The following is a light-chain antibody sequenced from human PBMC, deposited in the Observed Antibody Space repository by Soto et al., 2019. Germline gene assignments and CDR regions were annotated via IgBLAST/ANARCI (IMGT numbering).Light chain of an antibody. CDR3: SSYTTSNTRQIV. J-gene: IGLJ1*01. CDR2: DVS. CDR1: RSDVVGYNY. V-gene: IGLV2-14*03. Sequence: SALTQPAPVSGSPGQSIPISCTGTRSDVVGYNYVSWYQHHPGKAPKLMIFDVSNRPSGVSNRFSGSKSGNTASLTISGLQPEDEADYYCSSYTTSNTRQIVFGTGTKVTVL.